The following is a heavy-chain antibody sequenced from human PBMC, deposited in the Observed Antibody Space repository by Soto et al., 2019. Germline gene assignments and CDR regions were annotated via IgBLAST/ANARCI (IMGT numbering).Heavy chain of an antibody. Sequence: SETLSLTCAVYGGSFSGYYWSWIRQPPGKGLEWIGEINHSGSTNYNPSLKSRVTISVDTSKNQFSLKLSSVTAADTAVYYCARGVSITIFGVVIGHYYYYMDVWGKGTTVTVSS. J-gene: IGHJ6*03. CDR3: ARGVSITIFGVVIGHYYYYMDV. CDR2: INHSGST. D-gene: IGHD3-3*01. CDR1: GGSFSGYY. V-gene: IGHV4-34*01.